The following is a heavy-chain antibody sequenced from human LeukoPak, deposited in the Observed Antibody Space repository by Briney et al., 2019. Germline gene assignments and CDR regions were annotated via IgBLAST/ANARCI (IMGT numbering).Heavy chain of an antibody. J-gene: IGHJ4*02. V-gene: IGHV4-39*01. D-gene: IGHD6-13*01. CDR3: ARSWFSTGPADY. CDR2: IFHSGST. Sequence: SETLSLTCTVSGDSISSSSYYWGWIRQPPGRGLEWIGSIFHSGSTYYNPSLKSRVTISVDTSKNQFSLKLTSVTAADTAVYYCARSWFSTGPADYWGQGTLVTVSS. CDR1: GDSISSSSYY.